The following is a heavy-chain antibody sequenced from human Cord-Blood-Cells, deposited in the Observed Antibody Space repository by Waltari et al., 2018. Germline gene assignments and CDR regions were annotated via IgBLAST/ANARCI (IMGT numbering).Heavy chain of an antibody. Sequence: VQPVEPGGGLVQPGGSLKLPCAASGLTFSGSSMHWVLQASGKGLEWVGRIRSKANSDATAYAASVKGRSTISRDYSKNTAYLQMNSLKTEDTAFYYCTSGYDDYWGQGTLVTVSS. J-gene: IGHJ4*02. D-gene: IGHD5-12*01. CDR3: TSGYDDY. V-gene: IGHV3-73*02. CDR1: GLTFSGSS. CDR2: IRSKANSDAT.